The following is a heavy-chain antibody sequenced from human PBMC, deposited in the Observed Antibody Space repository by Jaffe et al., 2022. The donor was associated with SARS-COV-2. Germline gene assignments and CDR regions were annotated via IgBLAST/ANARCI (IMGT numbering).Heavy chain of an antibody. D-gene: IGHD1-1*01. J-gene: IGHJ6*04. CDR2: IYYSGST. Sequence: QVQLQESGPGLVKPSETLSLTCTVSGGSVSSGSYYWSWIRQPPGKGLEWIGYIYYSGSTNYNPSLKSRVTISVDTSKNQFSLKLSSVTAADTAVYYCAREGGTTGTTRMDVWGKGTTVTVSS. CDR3: AREGGTTGTTRMDV. V-gene: IGHV4-61*01. CDR1: GGSVSSGSYY.